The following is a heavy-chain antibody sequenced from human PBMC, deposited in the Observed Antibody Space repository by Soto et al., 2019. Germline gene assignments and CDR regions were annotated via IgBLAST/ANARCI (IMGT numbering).Heavy chain of an antibody. Sequence: QVQLVESGGGVVQPGRSLRLSCAAAGFPFSSYGMHWVREAPGKGLAWVEVISYDGSNKYYADSVKGRFTISRDNSASTLYLQLNSLTPEDTALYYCVGGQYYFDYRGQGTLVTVSP. CDR1: GFPFSSYG. D-gene: IGHD3-10*01. CDR3: VGGQYYFDY. CDR2: ISYDGSNK. J-gene: IGHJ4*02. V-gene: IGHV3-30*03.